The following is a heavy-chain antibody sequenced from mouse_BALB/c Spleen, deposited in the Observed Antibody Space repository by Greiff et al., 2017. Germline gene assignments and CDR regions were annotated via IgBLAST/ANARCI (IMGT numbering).Heavy chain of an antibody. J-gene: IGHJ4*01. CDR1: GFSLTSYG. V-gene: IGHV2-4-1*01. Sequence: QVHVKQSGPGLVQPSQSLSITCTVSGFSLTSYGVHWVRQSPGKGLEWLGVIWSGGSTDYNAAFISRLSISKDNSKSQVFFKMNSLQADDTAIYYCARNGDYDSYAMDYWGQGTSVTVSS. CDR3: ARNGDYDSYAMDY. CDR2: IWSGGST. D-gene: IGHD2-4*01.